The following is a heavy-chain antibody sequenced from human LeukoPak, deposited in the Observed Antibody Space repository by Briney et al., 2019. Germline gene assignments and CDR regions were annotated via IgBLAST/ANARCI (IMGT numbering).Heavy chain of an antibody. V-gene: IGHV3-11*01. CDR3: ARESTLVVVPAAILDP. CDR1: GFTFSDYY. CDR2: ISSSGSTI. J-gene: IGHJ5*02. Sequence: GGSLTLACAASGFTFSDYYMSWIRQAQGKGLEWVSYISSSGSTIYYADSVKGRFTISRDNAKNSLYLQMNSLRAEDTAVYYCARESTLVVVPAAILDPWGQGTLVTVSS. D-gene: IGHD2-2*02.